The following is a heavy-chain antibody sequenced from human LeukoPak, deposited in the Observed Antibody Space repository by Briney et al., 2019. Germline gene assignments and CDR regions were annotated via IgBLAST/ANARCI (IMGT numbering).Heavy chain of an antibody. CDR2: INHSGST. CDR3: ASPRPLDY. V-gene: IGHV4-34*01. CDR1: GGSFSGYY. J-gene: IGHJ4*02. Sequence: PSETLSLTCAVYGGSFSGYYWSWIRQPPGKGLEWIGEINHSGSTNYNPSLKSRATISVDTSKNQFSLKLSSVTAADTAVYYCASPRPLDYWGQGTLVTVSS.